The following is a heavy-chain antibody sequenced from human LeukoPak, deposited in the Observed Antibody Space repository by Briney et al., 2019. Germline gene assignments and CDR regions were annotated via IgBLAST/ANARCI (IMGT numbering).Heavy chain of an antibody. CDR1: GGSISSYY. V-gene: IGHV4-59*01. D-gene: IGHD5-18*01. CDR3: ARDSWDTAMDAFDI. CDR2: IYYSGST. Sequence: PSETLSLTCTVSGGSISSYYWSWIRQPPGKGLEWIGYIYYSGSTNYNPSLKSRVTISVDTSKNQFSLKLSSVTAADTAVYYCARDSWDTAMDAFDIWGQGTMVTVSS. J-gene: IGHJ3*02.